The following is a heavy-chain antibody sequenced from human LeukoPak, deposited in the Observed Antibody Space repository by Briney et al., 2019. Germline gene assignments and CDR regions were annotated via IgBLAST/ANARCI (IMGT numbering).Heavy chain of an antibody. D-gene: IGHD1-1*01. V-gene: IGHV3-30*02. Sequence: PGGSLRLSCAASGFTVSSNYMSWVRLAPGKGLEWVAFIRNDGSNHYYADSVKGRFTISRDNSKNNVYLQMYSLRVEDTSIYYCVRDYNWGFDYWGQGTVVTVSS. CDR3: VRDYNWGFDY. J-gene: IGHJ4*02. CDR2: IRNDGSNH. CDR1: GFTVSSNY.